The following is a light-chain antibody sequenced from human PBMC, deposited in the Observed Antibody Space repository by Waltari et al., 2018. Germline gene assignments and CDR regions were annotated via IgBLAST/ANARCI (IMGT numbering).Light chain of an antibody. CDR1: QDIRYN. V-gene: IGKV1-33*01. J-gene: IGKJ4*01. Sequence: DIQMTQSPSSLSASVGDRVTITCQASQDIRYNLNWYQQKPGKAPKLLIYDASILETGVPSRLIGSGSATNFTFTISSRQPEDIATDWYQQHDNIPLIVFGRGTKVDLK. CDR2: DAS. CDR3: QQHDNIPLIV.